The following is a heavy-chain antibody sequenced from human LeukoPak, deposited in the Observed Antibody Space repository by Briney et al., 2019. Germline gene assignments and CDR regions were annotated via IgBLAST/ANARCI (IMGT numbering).Heavy chain of an antibody. V-gene: IGHV4-59*07. J-gene: IGHJ5*02. D-gene: IGHD3-10*01. CDR2: IHYTGRT. CDR3: ARGGYYGSGNDFRFDP. Sequence: SDTLSLTCSVSGGFIRSYFWSCLRQSPGKGLECIGYIHYTGRTNYNPSLKSRVTISVEQSKNQFSLKLKSVTAADTAVYYCARGGYYGSGNDFRFDPWGQGTLVTVSS. CDR1: GGFIRSYF.